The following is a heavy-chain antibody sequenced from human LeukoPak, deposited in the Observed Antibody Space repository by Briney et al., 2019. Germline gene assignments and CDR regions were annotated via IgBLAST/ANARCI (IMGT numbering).Heavy chain of an antibody. V-gene: IGHV3-23*01. CDR1: GFTFSSYA. CDR2: ISGSGGST. CDR3: ARDDGYKLLSAHYYYSYGMDV. J-gene: IGHJ6*02. D-gene: IGHD2-2*01. Sequence: GGSLRLSCAASGFTFSSYAMSWVRQAPGKGLEWVSAISGSGGSTYYADSVKGRFTISRDNSKNTLYLQMNSLRAEDTAVYYCARDDGYKLLSAHYYYSYGMDVWGQGTTVTVSS.